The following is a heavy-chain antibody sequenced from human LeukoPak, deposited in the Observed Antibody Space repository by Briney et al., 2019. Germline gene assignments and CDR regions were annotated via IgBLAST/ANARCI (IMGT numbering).Heavy chain of an antibody. CDR2: IKQDGSEK. J-gene: IGHJ3*02. V-gene: IGHV3-7*01. CDR1: GFTFSSYW. Sequence: PGGSLRLSWAAAGFTFSSYWMSWVRQAPGKGLEWVANIKQDGSEKYYVDSVKGRFTISRDNAKNSLYLQMNSLRAEDTAVYYCARDHYGWGSYPAEGNDAFDIWGQGTMVTVSS. D-gene: IGHD3-16*01. CDR3: ARDHYGWGSYPAEGNDAFDI.